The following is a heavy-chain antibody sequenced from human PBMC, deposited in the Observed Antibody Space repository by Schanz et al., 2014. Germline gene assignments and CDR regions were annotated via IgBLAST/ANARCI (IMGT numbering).Heavy chain of an antibody. V-gene: IGHV3-21*01. D-gene: IGHD5-12*01. Sequence: ELQLLESGGGLVQPGGSLRLSCAASGFTFSAYAMTWVRRAPGKGLEWVSSINSRSNFIYYADSVKGRFTISRDNAKNSLYLQMNSLRAEDTAVYYCAGAVATIRADSFDIWGQGTMVAVSS. J-gene: IGHJ3*02. CDR3: AGAVATIRADSFDI. CDR2: INSRSNFI. CDR1: GFTFSAYA.